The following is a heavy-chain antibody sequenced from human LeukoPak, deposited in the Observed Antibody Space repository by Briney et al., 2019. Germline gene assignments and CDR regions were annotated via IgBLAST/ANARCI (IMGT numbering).Heavy chain of an antibody. CDR2: ISYDGSNK. J-gene: IGHJ3*02. D-gene: IGHD6-13*01. V-gene: IGHV3-30*04. CDR3: ARASIEAAVWGAFDI. Sequence: PGGSLRLSCAASGFTFSSYAMHWVRQAPGKGLEWVAVISYDGSNKYYADSVKGRFTISRDNSKNTLYLQMNSLRAEDTAVYYCARASIEAAVWGAFDIWGQGTMVTVSS. CDR1: GFTFSSYA.